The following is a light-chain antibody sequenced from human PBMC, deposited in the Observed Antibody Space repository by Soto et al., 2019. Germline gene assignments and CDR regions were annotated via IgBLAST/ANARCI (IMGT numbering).Light chain of an antibody. CDR2: TAS. CDR3: HHSLSTPIYS. J-gene: IGKJ2*03. CDR1: QNIDNY. Sequence: DIQMTQSPSSLSASVGDRVTITCRASQNIDNYLNWYHQKPGKAPDLLIFTASSLQSGVPSRFAGSGSGTHFTLTISSLQPEDIGAYYCHHSLSTPIYSFGQGTKVDIK. V-gene: IGKV1-39*01.